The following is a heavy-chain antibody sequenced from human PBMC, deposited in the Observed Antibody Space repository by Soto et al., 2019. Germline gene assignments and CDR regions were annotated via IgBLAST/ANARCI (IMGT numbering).Heavy chain of an antibody. CDR2: ISGSGGST. CDR3: AKEGCSSTSCYTSYYYYGMDV. CDR1: GFTFSSYA. Sequence: EVQLLESGGGLVQPGGSLRLSCAASGFTFSSYAMSWVRQAPGKGLEWVSAISGSGGSTYYADSVKGRFTISRDNSKNTLYLQMSSLRAEDTAVYYCAKEGCSSTSCYTSYYYYGMDVWGQGTTVTVSS. V-gene: IGHV3-23*01. J-gene: IGHJ6*02. D-gene: IGHD2-2*02.